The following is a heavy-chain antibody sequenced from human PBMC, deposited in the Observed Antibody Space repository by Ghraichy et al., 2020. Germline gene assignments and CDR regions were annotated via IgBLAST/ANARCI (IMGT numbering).Heavy chain of an antibody. V-gene: IGHV4-34*01. D-gene: IGHD6-19*01. CDR1: GGSFSGYY. J-gene: IGHJ4*02. CDR3: ARGFVPQWLVLNPGGYFDY. Sequence: SETLSLTCAVYGGSFSGYYWSWIRQPPGKGLEWIGEINHSGSTNYNPSLKSRVTISVDTSKNQFSLKLSSVTAADTAVYYCARGFVPQWLVLNPGGYFDYWGQGTLVTVSS. CDR2: INHSGST.